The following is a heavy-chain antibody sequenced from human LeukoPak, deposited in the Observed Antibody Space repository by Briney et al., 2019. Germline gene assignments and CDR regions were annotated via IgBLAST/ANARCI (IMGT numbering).Heavy chain of an antibody. J-gene: IGHJ3*02. CDR3: AKQESGSCYSAFEI. CDR1: GFTFSSYS. CDR2: ISSSSSYI. Sequence: GGSLRLSCAASGFTFSSYSIDWDRQATGKGLKWVSSISSSSSYIYYADSVKGRFTISRDNSRNTLFLQMNSLRAEDTAVYYCAKQESGSCYSAFEIWGQGTMVTVSS. D-gene: IGHD2-15*01. V-gene: IGHV3-21*04.